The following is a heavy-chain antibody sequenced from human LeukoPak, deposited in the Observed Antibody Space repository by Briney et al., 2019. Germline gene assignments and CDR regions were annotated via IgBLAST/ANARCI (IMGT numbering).Heavy chain of an antibody. CDR3: ARGGYGSGRRWFDP. D-gene: IGHD3-10*01. CDR2: INHSGST. Sequence: SETLSLTCAVYGGSFSGYYWSWIRQPPGKGLEWIGEINHSGSTNYNPSLKSRVTISVDTSKNRFSLKLSSVTAADTAVYYCARGGYGSGRRWFDPWGQGTLVTVSS. V-gene: IGHV4-34*01. J-gene: IGHJ5*02. CDR1: GGSFSGYY.